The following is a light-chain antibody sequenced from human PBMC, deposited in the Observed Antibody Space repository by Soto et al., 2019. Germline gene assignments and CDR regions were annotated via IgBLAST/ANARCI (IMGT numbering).Light chain of an antibody. CDR1: ETVAKNY. CDR2: GAS. Sequence: EIVLTQFPGTLSLSPGKSATLSCRASETVAKNYLAWFQKKPGQAPKLLIYGASIRATEIPDRFSGSGSGTDFTLSLRRLEPENFAVHDCQPSDKPPLSFGGGTRVEI. V-gene: IGKV3-20*01. J-gene: IGKJ4*01. CDR3: QPSDKPPLS.